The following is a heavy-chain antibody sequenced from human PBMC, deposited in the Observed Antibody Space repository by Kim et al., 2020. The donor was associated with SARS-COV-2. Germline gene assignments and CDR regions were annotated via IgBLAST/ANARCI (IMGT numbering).Heavy chain of an antibody. CDR3: ARDAGSIAARPNAFNF. J-gene: IGHJ3*01. CDR2: INHSGST. Sequence: SETLSLTCAVYGGSFRGYYWGWIRQPPGKGLEWIGEINHSGSTNYNPSLKSRVTISVDTSKNQFSLKLSSVTAADTAVYYCARDAGSIAARPNAFNFWGQGTMVTVSS. D-gene: IGHD6-6*01. V-gene: IGHV4-34*01. CDR1: GGSFRGYY.